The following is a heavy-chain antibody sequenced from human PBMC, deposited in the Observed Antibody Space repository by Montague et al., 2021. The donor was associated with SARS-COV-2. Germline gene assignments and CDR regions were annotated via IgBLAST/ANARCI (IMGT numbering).Heavy chain of an antibody. J-gene: IGHJ6*02. D-gene: IGHD6-19*01. CDR1: GFIFSNYA. CDR3: AKDTATIRIAVALMDV. Sequence: SLRLSCAASGFIFSNYAMTWVRQAPGKGLEWVSTMSGSGVRRDYADSVKGRFTISRDSSKNTLHLQMNSLRVEDTAVYYCAKDTATIRIAVALMDVWGQGTTVIVSS. V-gene: IGHV3-23*01. CDR2: MSGSGVRR.